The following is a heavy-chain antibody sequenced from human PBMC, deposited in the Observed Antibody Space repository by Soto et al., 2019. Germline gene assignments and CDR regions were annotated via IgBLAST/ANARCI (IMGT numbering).Heavy chain of an antibody. CDR2: ISWNSGSI. D-gene: IGHD3-9*01. CDR3: AKGLFYDILTGYDAFDI. V-gene: IGHV3-9*01. Sequence: GGSLRLSCAASGFTFDDYAMHWVRQAPGKGLEWVSGISWNSGSIGYADSVKGRFTISRDNATNSLYLQMNSLRAEDTALYYCAKGLFYDILTGYDAFDIWGQGTMVTVSS. CDR1: GFTFDDYA. J-gene: IGHJ3*02.